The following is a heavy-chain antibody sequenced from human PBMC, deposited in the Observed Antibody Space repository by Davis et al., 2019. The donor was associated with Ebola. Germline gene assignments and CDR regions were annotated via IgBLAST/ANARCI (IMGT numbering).Heavy chain of an antibody. CDR1: GYTFTSYA. J-gene: IGHJ5*02. CDR2: ISAYNGNT. Sequence: ASVKVSCKASGYTFTSYAMHWVRQAPGQGLEWMGWISAYNGNTNYAQKLQGRVTMTTDTSTSTAYMELRSLRSDDTAVYYCARDDKFGVDHFDPWGQGTLVTVSS. D-gene: IGHD3-3*01. V-gene: IGHV1-18*01. CDR3: ARDDKFGVDHFDP.